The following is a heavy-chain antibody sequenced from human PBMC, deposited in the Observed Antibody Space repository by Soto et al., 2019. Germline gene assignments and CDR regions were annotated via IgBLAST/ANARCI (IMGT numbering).Heavy chain of an antibody. Sequence: QVQLVESGGGVVQPGRSLRLSCAASGFTFSSYGMHWVRQAPGKGLEWVAVIWYDGSNKYYADSVKGRFTISRDNSKNTLYLQMNSLRAEDTAVYYCARDGNNHYYHSNQGLFDYWGQGTLVTVSS. CDR2: IWYDGSNK. CDR3: ARDGNNHYYHSNQGLFDY. V-gene: IGHV3-33*01. D-gene: IGHD3-22*01. J-gene: IGHJ4*02. CDR1: GFTFSSYG.